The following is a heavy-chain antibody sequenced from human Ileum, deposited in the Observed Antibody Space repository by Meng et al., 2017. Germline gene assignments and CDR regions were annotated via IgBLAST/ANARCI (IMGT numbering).Heavy chain of an antibody. CDR3: ARHGGYSQDF. J-gene: IGHJ4*02. V-gene: IGHV4-4*03. CDR2: ISHSGSA. Sequence: VQLPASAPAMGSPRVSLSPPCAVFSGSISSNTYWSCVRQPPGKGLEWIGQISHSGSAYYNPSLKSRVTMSVDKSKSQFSLMLTSVTAADTAIYYCARHGGYSQDFWGQGTLVTVSS. CDR1: SGSISSNTY. D-gene: IGHD4-23*01.